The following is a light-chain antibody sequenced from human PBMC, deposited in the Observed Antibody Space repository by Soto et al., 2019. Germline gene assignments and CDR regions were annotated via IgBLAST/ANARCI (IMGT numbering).Light chain of an antibody. V-gene: IGKV3-15*01. CDR2: GAS. Sequence: EIVMTQSPATLSVSPGESATLSCRASQSISSELAWYQQKPGQPPRLLIYGASTRATGVPARFTGSGSGSDFTLTISGLQSEDFAVYYCQPGHNWPLTFGQGTRLE. CDR1: QSISSE. J-gene: IGKJ2*01. CDR3: QPGHNWPLT.